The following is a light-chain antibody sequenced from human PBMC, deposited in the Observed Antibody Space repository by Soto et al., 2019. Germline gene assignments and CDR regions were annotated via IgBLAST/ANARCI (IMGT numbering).Light chain of an antibody. Sequence: QSALTQPPSASGTPGQRVVISCSGSHSNVGVNAISWYQHLPGTAPRLLLHTDDQRPSGIPDRFSGSHSGTSASLAISRLQSEDEGHYYCASWDDDLNGPIFGGETKLTVL. CDR1: HSNVGVNA. V-gene: IGLV1-44*01. CDR2: TDD. J-gene: IGLJ2*01. CDR3: ASWDDDLNGPI.